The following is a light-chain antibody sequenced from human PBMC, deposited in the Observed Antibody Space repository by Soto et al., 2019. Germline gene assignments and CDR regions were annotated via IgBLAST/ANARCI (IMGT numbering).Light chain of an antibody. CDR2: EVS. J-gene: IGLJ1*01. Sequence: QSVLTQPASVSGSPGQSITISCTGTSSDVGGYNFVSWYQQHPGEAPKLIIYEVSNRPSGVSYRFSASKSGNPASLTISGLQAEDEADYYCSSYTTGSPYVFGGGTKVTVL. V-gene: IGLV2-14*01. CDR3: SSYTTGSPYV. CDR1: SSDVGGYNF.